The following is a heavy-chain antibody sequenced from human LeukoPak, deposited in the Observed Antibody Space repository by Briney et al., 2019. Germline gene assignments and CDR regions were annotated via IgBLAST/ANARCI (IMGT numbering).Heavy chain of an antibody. J-gene: IGHJ4*02. V-gene: IGHV4-59*01. CDR2: IYYSGST. D-gene: IGHD3-10*01. CDR3: ARRITMVRGVMWDTFDY. CDR1: GGSISSYY. Sequence: SETLSLTCTVSGGSISSYYWSWIRQPPGKGLEWIGYIYYSGSTNYNPSLKSRVTISVDTSKNQFSLKLSSVTAADTAVYYCARRITMVRGVMWDTFDYWGQGTLVTVSS.